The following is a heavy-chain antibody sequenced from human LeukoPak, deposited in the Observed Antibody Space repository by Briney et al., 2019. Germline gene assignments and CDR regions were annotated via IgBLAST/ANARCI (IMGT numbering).Heavy chain of an antibody. J-gene: IGHJ4*02. V-gene: IGHV1-58*01. CDR1: GFTFTSSA. Sequence: GTSVKVSCKASGFTFTSSAVQWVRQARGQRLEWIGWIVVGSGNTNYAQKFQERATITRDMSTSTAYMELSSLRSEDTAVYYCAADSETSYYFDYWGQGTLVTVSS. CDR2: IVVGSGNT. CDR3: AADSETSYYFDY.